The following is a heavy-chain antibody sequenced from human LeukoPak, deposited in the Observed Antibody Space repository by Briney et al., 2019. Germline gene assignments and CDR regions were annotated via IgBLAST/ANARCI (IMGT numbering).Heavy chain of an antibody. J-gene: IGHJ4*02. CDR1: GGSISSSSYY. V-gene: IGHV4-39*07. CDR3: ARVDGDYGSLVDY. CDR2: IYYSGST. Sequence: SETLSLTCTVPGGSISSSSYYWGWIRQPPGKGLEWIGSIYYSGSTYYNPSLKSRVTISVDTSKNQFSLKLSSVTAADTAVYYCARVDGDYGSLVDYWGQGTLVTVSS. D-gene: IGHD4-17*01.